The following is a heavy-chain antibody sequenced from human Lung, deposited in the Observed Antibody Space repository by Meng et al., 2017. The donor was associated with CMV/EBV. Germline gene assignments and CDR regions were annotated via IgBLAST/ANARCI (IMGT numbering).Heavy chain of an antibody. CDR3: ARVLGYCSSTSCYRRSHSPLDWFDP. V-gene: IGHV4-61*01. CDR2: IYYSGST. Sequence: SETXSLXXTVSGGSVSSGSYYWSWIRQPPGKGLEWIGYIYYSGSTNYNPSLKSRVTISVDTSKNQFSLKLSSVTAADTAVYYCARVLGYCSSTSCYRRSHSPLDWFDPWGQGTLVXVSS. D-gene: IGHD2-2*01. J-gene: IGHJ5*02. CDR1: GGSVSSGSYY.